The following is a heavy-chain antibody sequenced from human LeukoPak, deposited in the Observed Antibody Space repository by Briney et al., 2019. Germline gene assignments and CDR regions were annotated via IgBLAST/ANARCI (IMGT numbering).Heavy chain of an antibody. CDR3: APRNRGY. CDR1: GFTFSSYG. D-gene: IGHD1-14*01. V-gene: IGHV3-30*02. J-gene: IGHJ4*02. Sequence: GGSLRLSCAASGFTFSSYGMHWVRQAPGKGLEWVAFIRYDGSNQYYADSVKGRFTISRDNSKNTMYLQMNSLRPEDTAVYYCAPRNRGYWGQGTLDTVSS. CDR2: IRYDGSNQ.